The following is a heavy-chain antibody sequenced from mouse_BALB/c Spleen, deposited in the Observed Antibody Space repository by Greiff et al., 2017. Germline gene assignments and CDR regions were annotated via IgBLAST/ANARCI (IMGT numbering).Heavy chain of an antibody. D-gene: IGHD5-1*01. CDR1: GFTFSSYG. J-gene: IGHJ1*01. CDR3: ARHVSTYFDV. V-gene: IGHV5-6*01. CDR2: ISSGGSYT. Sequence: EVQLVESGGDLVKPGGSLKLSCAASGFTFSSYGMSWVRQTPDKRLEWVATISSGGSYTYYPDSVKGRFTISRDNAKNTLYLQMSSLKSEDTAMYYCARHVSTYFDVWGAGTTVTVSS.